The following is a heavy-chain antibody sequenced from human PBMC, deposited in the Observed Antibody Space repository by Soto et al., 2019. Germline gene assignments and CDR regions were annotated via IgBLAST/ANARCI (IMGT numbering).Heavy chain of an antibody. CDR3: AVSVVTAQNWYFDL. CDR1: GYTFTYYA. D-gene: IGHD2-21*02. V-gene: IGHV1-3*01. Sequence: QVQLVQSGAEVKKPGASVKISCKTSGYTFTYYAIHWVRQAPGQGLEWMGWINGGNGKKKYSEKFQGRVTITRDTSADTAHMELSSLRSEDTAIYDCAVSVVTAQNWYFDLWGRGTLVTVSS. CDR2: INGGNGKK. J-gene: IGHJ2*01.